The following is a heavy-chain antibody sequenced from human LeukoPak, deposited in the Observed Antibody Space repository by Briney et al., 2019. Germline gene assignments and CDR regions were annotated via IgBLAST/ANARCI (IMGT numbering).Heavy chain of an antibody. CDR3: AKSSAGFFWSGYYLDY. D-gene: IGHD3-3*01. CDR1: GFTFSSYA. CDR2: ISGSGGST. J-gene: IGHJ4*02. Sequence: GGSLRLSCAASGFTFSSYAMSWVRQAPGKGLEWVSAISGSGGSTHYADSVKGRFTISRDNSKNTLYLQMNSLRAEDTAVYYCAKSSAGFFWSGYYLDYWGQGTLVTVSS. V-gene: IGHV3-23*01.